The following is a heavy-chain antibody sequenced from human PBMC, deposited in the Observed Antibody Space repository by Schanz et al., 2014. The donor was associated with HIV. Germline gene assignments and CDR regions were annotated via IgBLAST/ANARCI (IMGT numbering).Heavy chain of an antibody. CDR2: ISYDGINK. D-gene: IGHD3-16*01. CDR1: GFTFSGFA. Sequence: QLLESGGGLVQPGGLLRLSCAASGFTFSGFAMSWVRQTPGKGLEWVTLISYDGINKYYADSVKGRFTISRDNSKNTLYLQINSLRIDDTAVYYCAKDGGSRGRRRGMDVWGQGTTVTVSS. V-gene: IGHV3-30*18. J-gene: IGHJ6*02. CDR3: AKDGGSRGRRRGMDV.